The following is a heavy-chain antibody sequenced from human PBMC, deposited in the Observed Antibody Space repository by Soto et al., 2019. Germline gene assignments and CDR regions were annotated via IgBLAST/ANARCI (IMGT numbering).Heavy chain of an antibody. CDR3: APLSVSLSGPYGIHV. J-gene: IGHJ6*02. CDR1: GDSSVSSSSYY. CDR2: IYYTGNT. V-gene: IGHV4-39*01. Sequence: SETLSLTCTVSGDSSVSSSSYYWGWIRQPPGKGLEWIGSIYYTGNTFYSPSFRSRLTISVDTSKSQFSLKLRSVTAADTAVYYCAPLSVSLSGPYGIHVRGQGTTVTAP. D-gene: IGHD2-15*01.